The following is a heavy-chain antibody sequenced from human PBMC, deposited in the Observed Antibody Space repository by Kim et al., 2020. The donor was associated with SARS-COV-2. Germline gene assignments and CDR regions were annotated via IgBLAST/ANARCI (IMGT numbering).Heavy chain of an antibody. CDR2: INSDGSST. J-gene: IGHJ4*02. V-gene: IGHV3-74*01. CDR1: GFTFSNYW. CDR3: ALFYGSVTYRNSYYFDS. Sequence: GGSLRLSCAASGFTFSNYWMHWVRQVPGKGLVWVSRINSDGSSTSYADSVKGRFTISRDNTKNTMFLQMNRLRAEDTAVCYCALFYGSVTYRNSYYFDSWGQGALVTVS. D-gene: IGHD3-10*01.